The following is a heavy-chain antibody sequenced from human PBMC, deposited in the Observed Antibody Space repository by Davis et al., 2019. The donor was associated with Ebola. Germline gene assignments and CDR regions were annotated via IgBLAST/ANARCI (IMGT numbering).Heavy chain of an antibody. Sequence: GESLKISCVDSGFSFDTHWMHWVRQAPGKGLVWVSRINSDGSTTGYADSVKGRFTISRDNAKNTLYLQMNSLRAEDTALYYCARAGLGGGYNYWGQGTLVTVSS. CDR1: GFSFDTHW. D-gene: IGHD5-12*01. CDR3: ARAGLGGGYNY. J-gene: IGHJ4*02. V-gene: IGHV3-74*01. CDR2: INSDGSTT.